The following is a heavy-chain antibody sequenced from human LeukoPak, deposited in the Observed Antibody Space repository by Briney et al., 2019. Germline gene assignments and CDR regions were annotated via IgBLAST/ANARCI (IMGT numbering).Heavy chain of an antibody. CDR1: GFSLTSYA. CDR3: AKAGARGNVNWFDS. V-gene: IGHV3-23*01. CDR2: ISGSGRST. J-gene: IGHJ5*01. D-gene: IGHD1-1*01. Sequence: GGSLRLSCAASGFSLTSYAMNWVRQAPGKGLEWVSAISGSGRSTYSADSVRGRFTTSRDNSKNILYLQMNNLRGEDTAVYYCAKAGARGNVNWFDSWGQGTLVTVSS.